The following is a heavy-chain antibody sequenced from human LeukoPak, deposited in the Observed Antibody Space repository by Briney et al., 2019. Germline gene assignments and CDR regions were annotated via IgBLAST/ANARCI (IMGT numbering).Heavy chain of an antibody. CDR3: ARDERFLEWLIN. D-gene: IGHD3-3*01. CDR1: GFTFSSYP. Sequence: GGSLRLSCAASGFTFSSYPMSWVRQAPGKGLEWVSSISSSSSYIYYADSVKGRFTISRDNAKNSLYLQMNSLRAEDTAVYYCARDERFLEWLINWGQGTLVTVSS. CDR2: ISSSSSYI. V-gene: IGHV3-21*01. J-gene: IGHJ4*02.